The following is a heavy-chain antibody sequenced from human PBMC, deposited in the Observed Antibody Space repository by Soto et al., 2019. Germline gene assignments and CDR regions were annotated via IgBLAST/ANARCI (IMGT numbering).Heavy chain of an antibody. J-gene: IGHJ6*02. Sequence: SETLSLTCTVSGGSISSGGYYWSWIRQHPGKGLEWIGYIYYSGSTYYNQSLKSRVTISVDTSKNQFSLKLSSVTVADTAVFYCRVVAATSVDYYYGMDVWGQGTTVTVSS. CDR2: IYYSGST. D-gene: IGHD2-15*01. CDR1: GGSISSGGYY. V-gene: IGHV4-31*03. CDR3: RVVAATSVDYYYGMDV.